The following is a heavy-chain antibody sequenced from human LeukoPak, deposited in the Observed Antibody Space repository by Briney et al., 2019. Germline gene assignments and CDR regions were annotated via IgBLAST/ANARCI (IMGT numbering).Heavy chain of an antibody. Sequence: WGSLRLSCAASGFTFSSYWMSWVRQAPGKGLEWVANIKQDGSEKYYVDSVKGRFTISRDNAKNSLYLQMNSLRAEDTAVYYCARGTVFGVVIPHFDYWGQGTLVIVSS. J-gene: IGHJ4*02. V-gene: IGHV3-7*01. D-gene: IGHD3-3*01. CDR3: ARGTVFGVVIPHFDY. CDR2: IKQDGSEK. CDR1: GFTFSSYW.